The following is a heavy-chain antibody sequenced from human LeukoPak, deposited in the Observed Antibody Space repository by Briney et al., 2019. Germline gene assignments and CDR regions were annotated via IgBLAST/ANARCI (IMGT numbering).Heavy chain of an antibody. CDR2: INPNSGGT. V-gene: IGHV1-2*02. Sequence: ASVKVSCKAYGYAFTGYYMHWVRQAPGQGLEWMGWINPNSGGTNYAQKFQGRVTMTRDTSISTAYMELSRLRSDDTAVYYCATLAVASARELDYWGQGTLVTVSS. CDR3: ATLAVASARELDY. CDR1: GYAFTGYY. J-gene: IGHJ4*02. D-gene: IGHD6-19*01.